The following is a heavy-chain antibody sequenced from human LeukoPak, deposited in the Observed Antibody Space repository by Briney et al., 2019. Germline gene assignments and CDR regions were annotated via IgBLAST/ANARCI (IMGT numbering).Heavy chain of an antibody. Sequence: PGRSLRLSCAASGFTFSTYGMHWVRQAPGKGLEWVASIHYEGSNKYYADSVKGRFTISRDNSKNTLYLQVNSLRAEDTAVYYCAKGGEVCSSTSCYGHFDYWGQGTLVTVSS. CDR1: GFTFSTYG. D-gene: IGHD2-2*01. CDR3: AKGGEVCSSTSCYGHFDY. J-gene: IGHJ4*02. V-gene: IGHV3-30*02. CDR2: IHYEGSNK.